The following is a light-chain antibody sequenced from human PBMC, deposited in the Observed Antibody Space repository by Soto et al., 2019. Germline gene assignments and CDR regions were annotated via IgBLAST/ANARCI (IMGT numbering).Light chain of an antibody. V-gene: IGKV3-20*01. CDR3: QQYGSSPVT. J-gene: IGKJ5*01. CDR1: QTVRNNY. Sequence: EFVFTQSPGTLSLSPGERATLSCRASQTVRNNYLAWYHQKPGQAPRLLIYGASSRATGIPDRFSGSGSGTDFTLTISRLEPEDFAVYYCQQYGSSPVTFGQGTRLEIK. CDR2: GAS.